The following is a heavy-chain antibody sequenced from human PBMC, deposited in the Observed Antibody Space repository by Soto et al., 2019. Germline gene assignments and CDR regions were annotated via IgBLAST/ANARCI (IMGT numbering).Heavy chain of an antibody. J-gene: IGHJ4*02. CDR3: ARGRSGYYAQFDY. Sequence: EVQLLESGGGLVQPGGSLRLSCAASGFTFSTYAMSWVRQAPGKGLEWVSTINNRGGSTDYEDSVKGRFTISKDNSKNTLYLQMHSLRVEDTAVYYCARGRSGYYAQFDYWGQGTLVTVSS. D-gene: IGHD3-3*01. CDR2: INNRGGST. V-gene: IGHV3-23*01. CDR1: GFTFSTYA.